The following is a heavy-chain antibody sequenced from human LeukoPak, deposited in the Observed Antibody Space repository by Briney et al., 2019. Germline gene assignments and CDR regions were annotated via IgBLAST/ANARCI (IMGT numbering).Heavy chain of an antibody. CDR2: IYYSGST. J-gene: IGHJ5*02. CDR3: ARVLLRGPYNWFDP. D-gene: IGHD3-10*01. Sequence: PSETPSLTCAVSVGSISSDYGSCIRQPPRGGLEWMGYIYYSGSTSYNPSLKSRVTISVDTSKNQFSLTLSSVTAADTAVYYCARVLLRGPYNWFDPWGQGTLVTVSS. CDR1: VGSISSDY. V-gene: IGHV4-59*01.